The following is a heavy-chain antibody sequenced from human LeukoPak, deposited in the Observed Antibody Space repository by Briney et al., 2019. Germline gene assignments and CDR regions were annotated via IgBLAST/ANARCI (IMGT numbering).Heavy chain of an antibody. CDR3: ASLYGSGSYSSDWFDP. CDR2: ISGSGGST. J-gene: IGHJ5*02. V-gene: IGHV3-23*01. D-gene: IGHD3-10*01. CDR1: GFTFSSYA. Sequence: AGGSLRLSCAASGFTFSSYAMSWVRQAPGKGLEWVSAISGSGGSTYYADSVKGRFTISRDNAKNSLYLQMNSLRAEDTAVYYCASLYGSGSYSSDWFDPWGQGTLVTVSS.